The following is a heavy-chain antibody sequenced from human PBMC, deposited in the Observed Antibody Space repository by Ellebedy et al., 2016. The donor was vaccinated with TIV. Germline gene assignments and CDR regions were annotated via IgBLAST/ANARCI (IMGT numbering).Heavy chain of an antibody. CDR3: ARDLGRYGMDV. J-gene: IGHJ6*02. Sequence: SETLSLTCTVSGGSISSSSYYWGWIRQPPGKGLEWIGSINYSGSTYYNPSLKSRVTIFVDTSKNQFSLDLSSVTAAGTATYYCARDLGRYGMDVWGQGTTVTVSS. CDR1: GGSISSSSYY. V-gene: IGHV4-39*07. CDR2: INYSGST.